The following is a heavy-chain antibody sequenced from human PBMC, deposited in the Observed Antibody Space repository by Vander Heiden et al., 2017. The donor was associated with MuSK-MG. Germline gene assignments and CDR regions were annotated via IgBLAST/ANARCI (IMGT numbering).Heavy chain of an antibody. CDR2: IYWDDEK. V-gene: IGHV2-5*02. J-gene: IGHJ4*02. Sequence: QITLKESGPTLVKPTQTLTLTCTFSGFSLITSGEGVGWIRQPPGKALGWLTLIYWDDEKRYSPSLKSRLTITKDTSKNQVVLTMTNMDPVDTATYYCVHRPHSPFFDYWGQGTLVTVSS. CDR1: GFSLITSGEG. CDR3: VHRPHSPFFDY.